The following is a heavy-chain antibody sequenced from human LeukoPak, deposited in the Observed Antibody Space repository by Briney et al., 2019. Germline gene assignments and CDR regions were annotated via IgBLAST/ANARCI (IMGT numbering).Heavy chain of an antibody. V-gene: IGHV3-7*03. J-gene: IGHJ4*02. CDR2: IKQDGSEK. Sequence: GGSLRLSCAASGFTFSRYWMSWVRQAPRKGLEWVANIKQDGSEKYYVDSVKGRFTISRDNAKNSLYLQMNYLRAEDTAVYYCAREPGVGYNYTGYWGQGTLVTVSS. CDR3: AREPGVGYNYTGY. D-gene: IGHD5-24*01. CDR1: GFTFSRYW.